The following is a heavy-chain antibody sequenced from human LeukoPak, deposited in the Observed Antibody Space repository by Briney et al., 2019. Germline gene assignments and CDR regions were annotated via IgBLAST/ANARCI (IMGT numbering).Heavy chain of an antibody. CDR1: GGSISSYY. CDR3: AVGYSYESDAFDI. CDR2: IYYSGST. D-gene: IGHD5-18*01. V-gene: IGHV4-59*01. J-gene: IGHJ3*02. Sequence: SETLSLTCTVSGGSISSYYWSWIRQPPGKGLEWIGYIYYSGSTNYNPSLKSRVTISVDTSKNQFSLKLSSVTAADTAVYYCAVGYSYESDAFDIWGQGTMVTVSS.